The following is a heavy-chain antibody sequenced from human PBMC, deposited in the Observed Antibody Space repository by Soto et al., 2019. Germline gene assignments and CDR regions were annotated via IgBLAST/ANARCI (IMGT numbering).Heavy chain of an antibody. V-gene: IGHV3-21*01. CDR1: GFNFNNYI. CDR3: ARVWPEDDSSYYYSGLDV. D-gene: IGHD3-10*01. Sequence: EVQLVESGGDLVKPGGSLRLSCVASGFNFNNYIMNWVRRAPGKGLEWVSSIGAGGDFIYYADSVRGRFTISRDNARNSLHLQMDSLPAGDTAVYYCARVWPEDDSSYYYSGLDVWGQGTTVTGSS. J-gene: IGHJ6*02. CDR2: IGAGGDFI.